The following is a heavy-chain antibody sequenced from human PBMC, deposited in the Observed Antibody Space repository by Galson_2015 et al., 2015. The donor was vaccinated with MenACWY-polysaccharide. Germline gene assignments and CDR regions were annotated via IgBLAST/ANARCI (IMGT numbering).Heavy chain of an antibody. D-gene: IGHD2-15*01. J-gene: IGHJ5*02. V-gene: IGHV3-74*01. CDR1: GLSFHTYW. CDR3: TKAGAKYCSGSSCYFNWFDP. CDR2: INADGSAT. Sequence: LRRSCAASGLSFHTYWLHWVRRAPGKGLVWVSRINADGSATGYADSVRGRFTISRDNAKNTLYLEMNSLRAEDTAVYYCTKAGAKYCSGSSCYFNWFDPWGQGTLVTVSS.